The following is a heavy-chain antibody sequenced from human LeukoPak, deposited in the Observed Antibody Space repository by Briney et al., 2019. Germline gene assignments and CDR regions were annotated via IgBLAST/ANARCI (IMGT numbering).Heavy chain of an antibody. Sequence: ASVKVSCKASGYTFTGHYMHWVRQAPGQGLEWMGWINPNSGGTNYAQKFQGRVTMTRNTSISTAYMELSSLRSEDTAVYYCARRGRWGIHPLEWGQGTLVTVSS. CDR1: GYTFTGHY. V-gene: IGHV1-2*02. CDR2: INPNSGGT. CDR3: ARRGRWGIHPLE. J-gene: IGHJ4*02. D-gene: IGHD6-13*01.